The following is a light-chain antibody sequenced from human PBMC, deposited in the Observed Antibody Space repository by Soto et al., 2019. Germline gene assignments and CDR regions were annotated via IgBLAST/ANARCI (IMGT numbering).Light chain of an antibody. CDR3: TSWTTSTTMI. J-gene: IGLJ2*01. CDR2: DVN. Sequence: QSVLTQPASVSGSPGQSITISCTGTSSDIGAYNFVSWYQQHPGKAPKLMLYDVNIRPSGVSNRFSGSKSGNTASLTISGLQAEAEADYNCTSWTTSTTMIFGGGTKVTVL. V-gene: IGLV2-14*03. CDR1: SSDIGAYNF.